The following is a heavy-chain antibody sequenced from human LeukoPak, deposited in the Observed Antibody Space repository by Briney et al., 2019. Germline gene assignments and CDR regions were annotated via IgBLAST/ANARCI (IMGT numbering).Heavy chain of an antibody. CDR2: INHSGST. Sequence: SETLSLTCAVYGGSFSGYYWSWIRQPPGKGLEWIGEINHSGSTTYNPSLKSRVTISVDTSKNQFSLKLSSVTAADTAVYYCARTTVTTSGAFDTWGQGTMVTVSS. D-gene: IGHD4-17*01. CDR1: GGSFSGYY. V-gene: IGHV4-34*01. J-gene: IGHJ3*02. CDR3: ARTTVTTSGAFDT.